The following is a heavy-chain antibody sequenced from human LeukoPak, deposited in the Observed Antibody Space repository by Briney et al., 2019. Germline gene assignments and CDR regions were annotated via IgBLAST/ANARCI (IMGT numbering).Heavy chain of an antibody. CDR3: ARSYSSSWYSPIVWFDY. CDR2: IKQDGSEK. CDR1: GFTLSSYW. J-gene: IGHJ4*02. V-gene: IGHV3-7*01. D-gene: IGHD6-13*01. Sequence: PGGSLRLSCAASGFTLSSYWMSWVRQAPGKGLEWVANIKQDGSEKYYVDSVKGRFTISRDNAKNSLYLQMNSLRAEDTAVYYCARSYSSSWYSPIVWFDYWGQGTLVTVSS.